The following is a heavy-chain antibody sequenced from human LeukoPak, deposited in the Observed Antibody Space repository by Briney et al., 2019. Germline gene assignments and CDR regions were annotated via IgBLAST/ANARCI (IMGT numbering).Heavy chain of an antibody. CDR3: ARDYYDSSGYYRDYFAFDI. Sequence: PGGSLRLSCAASGFTFSSYSMNWVRQAPGKGLEWVSYISSSSSTIYYADSVKGRFTISRDNAKNSLYLQMNSLRAEDTAVYYCARDYYDSSGYYRDYFAFDIWGQGTMVTVSS. V-gene: IGHV3-48*01. J-gene: IGHJ3*02. CDR2: ISSSSSTI. D-gene: IGHD3-22*01. CDR1: GFTFSSYS.